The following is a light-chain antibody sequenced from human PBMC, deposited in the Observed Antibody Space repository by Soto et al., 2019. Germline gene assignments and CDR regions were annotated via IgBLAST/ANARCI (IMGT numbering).Light chain of an antibody. V-gene: IGKV3-20*01. CDR2: GAS. CDR1: QIVGGDT. J-gene: IGKJ4*01. Sequence: EIVLTQSPGTLSLSPGERATLSCRASQIVGGDTLAWFQQRPGQAPRLVIYGASNRAAGIPDRFSGSGSGTDFTLTVSRLEPEDFAVYYCQKYGDSVLTFGGGTKVDNK. CDR3: QKYGDSVLT.